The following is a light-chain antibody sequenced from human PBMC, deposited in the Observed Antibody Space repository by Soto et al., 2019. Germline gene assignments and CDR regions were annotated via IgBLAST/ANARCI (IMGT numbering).Light chain of an antibody. Sequence: EIVLTQSPGTLSLSPGETATLSCRASQSVSSNNLAWYLQKPGQTPRPLIYGASSRATGIPDRFSGSGSGTDFTLTISRLEPEDFAVYYCQQYDNSITFGQGTRLEIE. CDR3: QQYDNSIT. CDR2: GAS. V-gene: IGKV3-20*01. J-gene: IGKJ5*01. CDR1: QSVSSNN.